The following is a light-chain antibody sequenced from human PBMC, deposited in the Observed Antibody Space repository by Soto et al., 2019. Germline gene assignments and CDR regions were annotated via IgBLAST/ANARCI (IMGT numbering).Light chain of an antibody. CDR2: GAS. CDR1: QSVSSSY. V-gene: IGKV3-20*01. Sequence: EIVLTQSPGTLSLSPGERATLSCRASQSVSSSYLAWYQQKPGQAPRLLLYGASSRATGIPDRFSGSGSETDFTLTISRLEPEDFAVYYWQQYGSSPLTFGGGTKVEIK. J-gene: IGKJ4*01. CDR3: QQYGSSPLT.